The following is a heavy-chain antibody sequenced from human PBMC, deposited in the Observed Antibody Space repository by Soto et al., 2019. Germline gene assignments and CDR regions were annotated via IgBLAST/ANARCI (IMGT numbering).Heavy chain of an antibody. J-gene: IGHJ4*02. CDR2: INAGNGNT. CDR1: GYTFTSYA. D-gene: IGHD6-19*01. V-gene: IGHV1-3*01. CDR3: ARDLSSGWYYFDY. Sequence: QVQLVQSGAEVKKPGASVKVSCKASGYTFTSYAMHWVRQAPGQRLEWMGWINAGNGNTKYSQKFQGRVTITMDTSASTAYMELSSLRSEDTAVYYCARDLSSGWYYFDYWGQGTLVTVSS.